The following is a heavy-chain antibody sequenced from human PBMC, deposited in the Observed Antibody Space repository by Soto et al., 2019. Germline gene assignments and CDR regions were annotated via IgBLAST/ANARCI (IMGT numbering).Heavy chain of an antibody. Sequence: QVQLVQSGAEVKKPGSSVKVSYKASGGTFSSYAISWVRQAPGQGLEWMGGIIPIFGTANYAQKFQGRVTITADESTSTAYMELSSLRSEDTAVYYCARSRPYYDILTGPADYWGQGTLVTVSS. D-gene: IGHD3-9*01. CDR1: GGTFSSYA. J-gene: IGHJ4*02. CDR3: ARSRPYYDILTGPADY. CDR2: IIPIFGTA. V-gene: IGHV1-69*12.